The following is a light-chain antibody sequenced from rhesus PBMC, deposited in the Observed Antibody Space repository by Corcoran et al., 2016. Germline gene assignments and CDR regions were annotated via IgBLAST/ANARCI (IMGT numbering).Light chain of an antibody. CDR3: LQYRSSPFT. CDR2: KAS. J-gene: IGKJ3*01. CDR1: QGISSW. Sequence: DIQMTQSPSSLSASVGDKVTITCHASQGISSWLAWYQQKTGKAPKVLIYKASSLQSGVPSRFSGRGSGTAYTLTISRLQSEDFATYYCLQYRSSPFTFGPVTKLDIK. V-gene: IGKV1-22*01.